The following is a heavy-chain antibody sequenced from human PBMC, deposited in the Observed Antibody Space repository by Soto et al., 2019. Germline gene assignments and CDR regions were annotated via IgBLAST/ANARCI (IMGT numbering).Heavy chain of an antibody. CDR1: GYSFTSYW. Sequence: EVQLVQSGAEVKKPGESLKISCKGSGYSFTSYWIGWVRQMPGKGLEWMGIIYPGDSDTRYSPSFQGQVTISSDKSISTGDLPWSSLKASDTARYDCASDWLRLPDYWGQGTLVSVSS. D-gene: IGHD2-21*01. V-gene: IGHV5-51*03. CDR2: IYPGDSDT. CDR3: ASDWLRLPDY. J-gene: IGHJ4*02.